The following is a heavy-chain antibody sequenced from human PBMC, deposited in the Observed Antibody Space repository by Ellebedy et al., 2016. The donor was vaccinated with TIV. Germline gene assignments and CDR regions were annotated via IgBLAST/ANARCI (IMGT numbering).Heavy chain of an antibody. J-gene: IGHJ4*02. CDR2: ISAFNGDT. V-gene: IGHV1-18*04. CDR1: DYTFTSYG. Sequence: AASVKVSCKASDYTFTSYGISWVRQAPGQGLEWMGWISAFNGDTNYAQTFQGRVTMTTDTSTGTAYMELRSLTSDDTAVYYCARGTTMPNYYFDYWGQGTLVTVSS. D-gene: IGHD4-11*01. CDR3: ARGTTMPNYYFDY.